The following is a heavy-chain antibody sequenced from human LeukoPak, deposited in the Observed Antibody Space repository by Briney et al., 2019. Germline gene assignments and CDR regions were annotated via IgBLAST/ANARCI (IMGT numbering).Heavy chain of an antibody. CDR2: ISSSSSYT. Sequence: PGGSLRLSCAASGFTFSDYYMSWIRQAPGKGREWVSYISSSSSYTNYAHSVKGRFTISRDNAKNSLYMQMNSLSAEDTAVYSCARGKDLWFGELSPFDYWGQGTLVTVSS. J-gene: IGHJ4*02. CDR1: GFTFSDYY. V-gene: IGHV3-11*06. CDR3: ARGKDLWFGELSPFDY. D-gene: IGHD3-10*01.